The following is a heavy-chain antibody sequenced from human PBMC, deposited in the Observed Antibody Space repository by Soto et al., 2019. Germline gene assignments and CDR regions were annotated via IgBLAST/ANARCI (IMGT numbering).Heavy chain of an antibody. Sequence: PGGSLRLSCAASGFTFSSYWMQWVLQAPGKGLVRVSRIHRDGSSTRYAHSVKGRLTISRDNAKKTLYLPTNSLTAEATAAYSCARAKLRLFNSSFDTWGQGTLVTVSS. J-gene: IGHJ5*02. V-gene: IGHV3-74*01. D-gene: IGHD3-3*01. CDR2: IHRDGSST. CDR3: ARAKLRLFNSSFDT. CDR1: GFTFSSYW.